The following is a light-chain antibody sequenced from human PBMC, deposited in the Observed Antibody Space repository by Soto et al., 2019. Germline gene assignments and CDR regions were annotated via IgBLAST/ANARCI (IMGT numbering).Light chain of an antibody. CDR2: DAS. CDR3: QQYNNWRT. CDR1: HSVSSN. V-gene: IGKV3-15*01. Sequence: EIVMAQSPVTLSVSPGERATLSCRASHSVSSNLAWYQQKPGQAPRLLIYDASTRATGIPARFSGGGSGTEFTLTISSLQSEDFAVYYCQQYNNWRTFGQGTKVDIK. J-gene: IGKJ1*01.